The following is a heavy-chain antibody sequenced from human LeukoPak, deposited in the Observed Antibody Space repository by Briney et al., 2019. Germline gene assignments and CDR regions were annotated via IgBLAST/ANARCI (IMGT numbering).Heavy chain of an antibody. CDR1: SFSLSRYN. CDR2: VSSDWGAT. J-gene: IGHJ4*02. CDR3: VRGLYGLGWDY. Sequence: GGSLRLSCSPSSFSLSRYNMHWVRQAPGEGLEFVAGVSSDWGATDYADSTRDRFTFSRDKSKKTLYLQSSSLRGEDTAIYYCVRGLYGLGWDYWGPGTLVTVSS. D-gene: IGHD3-10*01. V-gene: IGHV3-64D*06.